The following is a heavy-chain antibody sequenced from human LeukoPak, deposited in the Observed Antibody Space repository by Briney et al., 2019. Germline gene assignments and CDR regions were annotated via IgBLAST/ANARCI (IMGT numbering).Heavy chain of an antibody. V-gene: IGHV4-34*01. CDR2: INHSGST. CDR1: GGSFSGYY. J-gene: IGHJ6*02. Sequence: SETLSLTCAVYGGSFSGYYWSWIRQPPGKGLEWIGEINHSGSTNYNPSLKSRVTISVDTSKNQFSLKLSSVTAADTAVYYCARTPIAAAGRVDSVSYYYYGMDVWGQGTTVTVSS. CDR3: ARTPIAAAGRVDSVSYYYYGMDV. D-gene: IGHD6-13*01.